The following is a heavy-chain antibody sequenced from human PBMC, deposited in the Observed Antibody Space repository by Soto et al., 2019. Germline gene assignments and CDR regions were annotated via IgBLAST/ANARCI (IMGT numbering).Heavy chain of an antibody. D-gene: IGHD1-26*01. CDR3: ARHNRRWGVGATSGDY. CDR2: IYYSGST. Sequence: QLQLQESGPGLVKPSETLSLTCTVSGGSISSSSYYWGWIRQPPGKGLEWIGSIYYSGSTYYNPSLKSRVTISVDTSKNQFSLKLSSVTAADTAVYYCARHNRRWGVGATSGDYWGQGTLVTVSS. V-gene: IGHV4-39*01. CDR1: GGSISSSSYY. J-gene: IGHJ4*02.